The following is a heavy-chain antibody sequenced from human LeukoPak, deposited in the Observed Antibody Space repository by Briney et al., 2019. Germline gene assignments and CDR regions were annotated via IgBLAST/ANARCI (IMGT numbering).Heavy chain of an antibody. D-gene: IGHD3-22*01. CDR1: GFTFSSYG. J-gene: IGHJ3*02. Sequence: QPGRSLRLSCAASGFTFSSYGMHCVRQAPGKGLEWVAVIWYDGSNKYYADSVKGRFTISRDNSKNTLYLQMNSLRAEDTAVYYCAKGVFYDSSGYYYGGAAFDIWGQGTMVTVSS. V-gene: IGHV3-33*06. CDR2: IWYDGSNK. CDR3: AKGVFYDSSGYYYGGAAFDI.